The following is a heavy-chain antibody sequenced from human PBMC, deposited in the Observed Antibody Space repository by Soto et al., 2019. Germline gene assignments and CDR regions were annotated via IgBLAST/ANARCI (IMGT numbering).Heavy chain of an antibody. CDR1: GYTFTGFS. D-gene: IGHD3-10*01. CDR2: INAGSGNT. V-gene: IGHV1-3*01. CDR3: AIDLWVGGSFRCYCGY. Sequence: WASVKVSCKASGYTFTGFSLHWVRQAPGQRLEWMGWINAGSGNTKYSQKFQGRVTITRDTSASTAYMELSSLTSEDTAVYYCAIDLWVGGSFRCYCGYLEQGNRGTV. J-gene: IGHJ4*03.